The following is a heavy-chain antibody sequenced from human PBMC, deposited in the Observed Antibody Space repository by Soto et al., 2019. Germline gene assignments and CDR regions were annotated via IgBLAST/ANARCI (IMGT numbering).Heavy chain of an antibody. CDR2: IWYDGSYK. D-gene: IGHD6-19*01. Sequence: QVQLVESGGGVVQPGRSLRLYCAASGFTLSNYAMHWVRQAPGKGLEWVAVIWYDGSYKYYADSVKGRFTISRDSSKNTLYLQVNSLRADDTAMYYCARKGSGWTFDYWGQGTLVTVSS. CDR1: GFTLSNYA. CDR3: ARKGSGWTFDY. V-gene: IGHV3-33*01. J-gene: IGHJ4*02.